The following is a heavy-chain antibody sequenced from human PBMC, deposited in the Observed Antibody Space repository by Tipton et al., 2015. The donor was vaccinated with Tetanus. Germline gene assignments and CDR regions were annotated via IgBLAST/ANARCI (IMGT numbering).Heavy chain of an antibody. CDR2: ISWNSGSI. J-gene: IGHJ4*02. Sequence: SLRLSCAASGSTFDDYAMHWVRQTPGKGLEWVSGISWNSGSIGYADSVKGRFTISRDNAKNSLYLQMNSLRAEDTALYYCAKDMGDYYGSGSYSNFDYWGQGTLVTVSS. CDR1: GSTFDDYA. V-gene: IGHV3-9*01. CDR3: AKDMGDYYGSGSYSNFDY. D-gene: IGHD3-10*01.